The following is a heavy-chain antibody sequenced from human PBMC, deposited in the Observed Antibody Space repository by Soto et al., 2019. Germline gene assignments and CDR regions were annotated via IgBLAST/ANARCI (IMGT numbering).Heavy chain of an antibody. CDR2: IYYSGST. J-gene: IGHJ6*02. D-gene: IGHD3-9*01. Sequence: SETLSLTCTVSCGSVSSGSYYWSWIRQPPGKGLEWIGYIYYSGSTNYNPSLKSRVTISVDTSKNQFSLKLSSVTAADTAVYYCARAGYDILTGYSDYYYYYGMDVWGQGTTVTVSS. CDR3: ARAGYDILTGYSDYYYYYGMDV. V-gene: IGHV4-61*01. CDR1: CGSVSSGSYY.